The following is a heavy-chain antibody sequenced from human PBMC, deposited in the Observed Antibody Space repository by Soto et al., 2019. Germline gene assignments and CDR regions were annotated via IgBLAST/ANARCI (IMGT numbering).Heavy chain of an antibody. CDR2: VSHSGIA. J-gene: IGHJ2*01. D-gene: IGHD2-15*01. CDR3: ARYGGTSIWYFDI. CDR1: GASFAGYY. V-gene: IGHV4-34*01. Sequence: QVQLQQWGAGLLKPSETLSLTCTVYGASFAGYYWTWLRQSPGKGLEWIGEVSHSGIAKYNPSLGSRVTTSLDTSNNQFSLGLTSVTAADTAVYYCARYGGTSIWYFDIWGRGTLVSVSS.